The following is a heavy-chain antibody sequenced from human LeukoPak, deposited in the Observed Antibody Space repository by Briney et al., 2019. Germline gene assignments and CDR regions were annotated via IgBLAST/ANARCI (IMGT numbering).Heavy chain of an antibody. CDR3: ARDHFGRDRYCFDY. Sequence: GGSLRLSCAASGFTFSIYAMHWVRQAPGKGLEYVSAISSNGGSTYYANSVKGRFTISRDNAKNSLYLQMNSLRAEDTAAYYCARDHFGRDRYCFDYWGQGTLVTVSS. CDR1: GFTFSIYA. CDR2: ISSNGGST. V-gene: IGHV3-64*01. J-gene: IGHJ4*02. D-gene: IGHD5-24*01.